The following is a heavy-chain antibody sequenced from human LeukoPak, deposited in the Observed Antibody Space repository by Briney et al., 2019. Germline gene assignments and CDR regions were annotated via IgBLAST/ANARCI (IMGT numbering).Heavy chain of an antibody. CDR3: ARGGGTMVQGVIIRNSKNYGMDV. CDR1: GGSFSGYY. D-gene: IGHD3-10*01. J-gene: IGHJ6*02. Sequence: SETLSLTCAVYGGSFSGYYWSWIRQPPGKGLEWIGEINHSGSTNYNPSLKSRVTISVDTSKNQFSLKLSSVTAADTAVYYCARGGGTMVQGVIIRNSKNYGMDVWGQGTTVTVSS. CDR2: INHSGST. V-gene: IGHV4-34*01.